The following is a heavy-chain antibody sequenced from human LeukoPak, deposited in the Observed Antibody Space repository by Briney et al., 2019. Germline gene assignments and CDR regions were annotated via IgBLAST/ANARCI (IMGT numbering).Heavy chain of an antibody. CDR3: ARVDGDRYYFDY. Sequence: PSQTLSLTCTVSGDSISSGDYYWSWIRQPPGKGLEWIGYIYYSGSTYYNPSLKSRVSISVDTSKTQFSLKLSSVTAADTAVYYCARVDGDRYYFDYWGQGTLVTVSS. CDR2: IYYSGST. V-gene: IGHV4-30-4*01. J-gene: IGHJ4*02. D-gene: IGHD4-17*01. CDR1: GDSISSGDYY.